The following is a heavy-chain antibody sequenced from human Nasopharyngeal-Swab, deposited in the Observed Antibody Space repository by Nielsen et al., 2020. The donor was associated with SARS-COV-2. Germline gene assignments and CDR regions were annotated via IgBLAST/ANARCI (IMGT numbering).Heavy chain of an antibody. D-gene: IGHD3-3*01. V-gene: IGHV1-69*13. CDR1: GGTFSSYA. J-gene: IGHJ6*03. Sequence: SVKVSCKASGGTFSSYAISWVRQAPGQGLEWMGGIIPIFGTANYVQKFQGRVTITADESTSTAYIELSSLRSEDTAVYYCARGGRVRFLEWSYYYYMDVWGKGTTVTVSS. CDR2: IIPIFGTA. CDR3: ARGGRVRFLEWSYYYYMDV.